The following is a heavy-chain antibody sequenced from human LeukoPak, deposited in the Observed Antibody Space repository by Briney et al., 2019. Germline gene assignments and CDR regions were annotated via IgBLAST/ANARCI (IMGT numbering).Heavy chain of an antibody. D-gene: IGHD3-10*01. CDR2: FSGSGGPT. CDR1: GFTFSSYA. CDR3: AASYGSGSRGIIDY. V-gene: IGHV3-23*01. Sequence: GGSLRLSCAASGFTFSSYAMSWVRQASGKGLEWVSTFSGSGGPTYYADSVEGRSTISRDSSKNTLYLQMNSLRAEDTAVYYCAASYGSGSRGIIDYWGQGTLVTVSS. J-gene: IGHJ4*02.